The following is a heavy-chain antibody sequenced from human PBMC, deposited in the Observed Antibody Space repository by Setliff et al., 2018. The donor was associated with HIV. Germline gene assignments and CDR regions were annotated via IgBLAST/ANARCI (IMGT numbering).Heavy chain of an antibody. Sequence: SSETLSLTCTVSGGSLNTHYWSWIRRPPGKGLEWIAFIYYNGNAAYNPSLGSRVTISIDTSRKQFSLKVSAVTAADTAMYYCARRRYDSSANDAFDIWGQGTMVTVSS. CDR3: ARRRYDSSANDAFDI. D-gene: IGHD3-22*01. CDR2: IYYNGNA. CDR1: GGSLNTHY. J-gene: IGHJ3*02. V-gene: IGHV4-59*11.